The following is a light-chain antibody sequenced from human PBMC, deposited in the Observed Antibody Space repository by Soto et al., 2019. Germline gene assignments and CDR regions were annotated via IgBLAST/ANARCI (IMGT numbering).Light chain of an antibody. J-gene: IGLJ1*01. CDR2: RNN. Sequence: QSVLTQPPSASGTPGQRVTISCSGSSSNIGSNYVYWYQQLPGTAPKLLIYRNNQRPSGVPDRFSGSKSGTSASLAISGLRSEDEADYYCAAWDDSLSGAVFGTGTQLTVL. V-gene: IGLV1-47*01. CDR3: AAWDDSLSGAV. CDR1: SSNIGSNY.